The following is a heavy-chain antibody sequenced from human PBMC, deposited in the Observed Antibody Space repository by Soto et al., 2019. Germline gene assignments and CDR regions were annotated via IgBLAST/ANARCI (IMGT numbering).Heavy chain of an antibody. CDR1: GFTFSGSA. CDR2: IRSKANNYAT. CDR3: SKPQYYMDV. V-gene: IGHV3-73*01. J-gene: IGHJ6*03. Sequence: EVQLVESGGGLVQPGGSLKLSCAASGFTFSGSAMHWVRQASGKGLEWVGRIRSKANNYATAYGASVKGRFTISSDDSKNTAYLQMNSLKTEDTAVYYCSKPQYYMDVWGKGPRSPSP.